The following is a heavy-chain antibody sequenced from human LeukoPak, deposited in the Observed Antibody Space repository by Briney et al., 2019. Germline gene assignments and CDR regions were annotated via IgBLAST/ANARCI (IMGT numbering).Heavy chain of an antibody. Sequence: GETLSLSCAASGVTFSSYALSWVRQPPGKGLEWVSAISGSGGSTYYAYSVKGRFTISRDNSKNTLYLQMNRLRAEDTAVYYCAKESHSCYSFGYWGQGTLVTVSS. CDR1: GVTFSSYA. J-gene: IGHJ4*02. CDR2: ISGSGGST. CDR3: AKESHSCYSFGY. V-gene: IGHV3-23*01. D-gene: IGHD2-15*01.